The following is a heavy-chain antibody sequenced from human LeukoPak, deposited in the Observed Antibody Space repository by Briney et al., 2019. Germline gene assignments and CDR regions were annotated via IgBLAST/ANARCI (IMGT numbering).Heavy chain of an antibody. Sequence: GGSLRLSCAASGFTFSSYDMHWVRQATGKGLEWVSAIGTAGDTYYPGSVKGRFTISRENAKNSLYLQMNSLRAGDTAVYYCARDPGEGYFDYRGQGTLVTVSS. CDR3: ARDPGEGYFDY. J-gene: IGHJ4*02. CDR1: GFTFSSYD. CDR2: IGTAGDT. V-gene: IGHV3-13*01. D-gene: IGHD3-10*01.